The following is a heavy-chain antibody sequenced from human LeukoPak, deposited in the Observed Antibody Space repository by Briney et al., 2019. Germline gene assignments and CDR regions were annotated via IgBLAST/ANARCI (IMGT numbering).Heavy chain of an antibody. CDR1: GGTFSSYA. CDR2: IIPIFGTA. CDR3: ARLSIAAAGRDDY. V-gene: IGHV1-69*13. J-gene: IGHJ4*02. D-gene: IGHD6-13*01. Sequence: ASVKVSCKASGGTFSSYAISWVRQAPGQGLEWMGGIIPIFGTANYAQKFQGRVTITADESTSTAYMGLSSLRSEDTAVYYCARLSIAAAGRDDYWGQGTLVTVSS.